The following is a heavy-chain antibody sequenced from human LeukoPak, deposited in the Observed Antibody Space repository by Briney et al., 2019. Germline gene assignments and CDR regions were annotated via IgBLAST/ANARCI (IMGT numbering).Heavy chain of an antibody. CDR1: GYSFTSYW. CDR2: IYPGDSDT. J-gene: IGHJ6*02. Sequence: GESLKISCKGSGYSFTSYWIGWVRQMPGKGLEWMGIIYPGDSDTRYSPSFQGQVTISADKSISTAYLQWSSLKASDTAMYYCARHGFAELLTHYYYYGMDVWGQGTTVTVSS. D-gene: IGHD3-10*01. CDR3: ARHGFAELLTHYYYYGMDV. V-gene: IGHV5-51*01.